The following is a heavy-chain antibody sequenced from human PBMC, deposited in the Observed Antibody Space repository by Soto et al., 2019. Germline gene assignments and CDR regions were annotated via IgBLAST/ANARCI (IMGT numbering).Heavy chain of an antibody. J-gene: IGHJ6*02. Sequence: ASVKVSCKASGYTFTSYDINWVRQATGQGLEWMGWMNPNSGNTGYAQKFQGRVTMTRNTSISTAYMELSSLRSEDTAVYYCARELSDRGYYYYGMDVWGQGTTVTVS. D-gene: IGHD3-10*01. V-gene: IGHV1-8*01. CDR2: MNPNSGNT. CDR1: GYTFTSYD. CDR3: ARELSDRGYYYYGMDV.